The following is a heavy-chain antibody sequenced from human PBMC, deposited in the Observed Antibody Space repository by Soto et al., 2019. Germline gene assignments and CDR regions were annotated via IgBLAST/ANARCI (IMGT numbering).Heavy chain of an antibody. V-gene: IGHV1-46*01. CDR1: GYTFTSYY. Sequence: ASVKVSCKASGYTFTSYYIHWVRQAPGQGLEWMGIINPSGGSTSYAQKFQGRVTMTRDTSTSTVYMELSSLRSEDTAVYYCARDELLSGYSSSWYGYWGQGTLVTVSS. CDR2: INPSGGST. D-gene: IGHD6-13*01. CDR3: ARDELLSGYSSSWYGY. J-gene: IGHJ4*02.